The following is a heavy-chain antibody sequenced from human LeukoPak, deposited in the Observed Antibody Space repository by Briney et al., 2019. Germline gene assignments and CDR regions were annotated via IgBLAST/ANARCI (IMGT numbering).Heavy chain of an antibody. D-gene: IGHD5-18*01. J-gene: IGHJ4*02. CDR1: GYTFTGYY. Sequence: ASVKVSCKPSGYTFTGYYMHWVRQAPGQGLGWMGWINPNIGGTNYAQKFQGRVTMTRDTSISTAYMELSRLRSDDTAVYYCARYSYGFRTFDYWGQGTLVTVSS. CDR3: ARYSYGFRTFDY. CDR2: INPNIGGT. V-gene: IGHV1-2*02.